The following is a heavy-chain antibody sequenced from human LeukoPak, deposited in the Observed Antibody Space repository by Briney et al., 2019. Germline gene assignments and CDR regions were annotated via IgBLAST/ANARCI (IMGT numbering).Heavy chain of an antibody. Sequence: GGSLRLSCAASGFTVSSNYMSWVRQAPGKGLEWVSVIYSGGSTYYADSVKGRFTISRDNSKNTLYLQMNSLRAEDTAVYYCARDRRVVPAANNYYYYGMDVWGQGTTVTVSS. CDR1: GFTVSSNY. CDR3: ARDRRVVPAANNYYYYGMDV. V-gene: IGHV3-53*01. D-gene: IGHD2-2*01. CDR2: IYSGGST. J-gene: IGHJ6*02.